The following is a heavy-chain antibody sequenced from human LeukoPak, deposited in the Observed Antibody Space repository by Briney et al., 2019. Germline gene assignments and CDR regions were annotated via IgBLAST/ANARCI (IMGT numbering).Heavy chain of an antibody. CDR1: GGSISGSSYY. Sequence: SETLSLTCTVSGGSISGSSYYWGWIRQPPGKGLEWIGSIYYSGSTYYNPSLKSRVTISVDTSKNQFSLKLSSVTAADTAVYYCARQSGYNWNEYWGQGTLVTVSS. V-gene: IGHV4-39*01. CDR3: ARQSGYNWNEY. J-gene: IGHJ4*02. CDR2: IYYSGST. D-gene: IGHD1-20*01.